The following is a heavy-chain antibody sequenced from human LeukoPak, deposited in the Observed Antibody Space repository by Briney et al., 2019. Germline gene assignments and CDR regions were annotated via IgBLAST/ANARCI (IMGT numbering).Heavy chain of an antibody. Sequence: GRSLRLSCAASGFTFSSYWMHWVRQAPGKGLVWVSHISGDGSNTNYANSVKGRFTISRDNAKNTLYLQMNSLRAEDTAVYYCAKGYSGYESQWGQGTLVTVSS. CDR3: AKGYSGYESQ. CDR2: ISGDGSNT. V-gene: IGHV3-74*01. D-gene: IGHD5-12*01. J-gene: IGHJ4*02. CDR1: GFTFSSYW.